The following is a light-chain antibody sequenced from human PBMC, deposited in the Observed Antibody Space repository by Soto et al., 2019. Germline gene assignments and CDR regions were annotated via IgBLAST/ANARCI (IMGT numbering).Light chain of an antibody. J-gene: IGLJ2*01. V-gene: IGLV1-40*01. Sequence: QSELTQPPSVSGAPGQRVTISCTGRSSNIGAGYDVHWYLQLPGTAPKLLIYANSNRPSGVPDRFSGSKSGTSASLAITGLQAEDEADYYCQSYDTSLSVVFGGGTKLTVL. CDR2: ANS. CDR1: SSNIGAGYD. CDR3: QSYDTSLSVV.